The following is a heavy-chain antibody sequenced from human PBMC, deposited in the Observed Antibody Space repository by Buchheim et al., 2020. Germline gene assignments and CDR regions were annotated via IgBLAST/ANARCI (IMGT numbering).Heavy chain of an antibody. V-gene: IGHV4-4*07. CDR2: ISTSEAT. CDR3: AKSGGYRNGWYLNYDY. D-gene: IGHD6-19*01. J-gene: IGHJ4*02. Sequence: QVQLQESGPGLVKPSETLSLTCTVSGGSISGYYWYWVRQPAGKGLELVGHISTSEATNYNPSPTPRITISVDTSKNQISLRLSSVTAADTAVYYCAKSGGYRNGWYLNYDYWGQGTL. CDR1: GGSISGYY.